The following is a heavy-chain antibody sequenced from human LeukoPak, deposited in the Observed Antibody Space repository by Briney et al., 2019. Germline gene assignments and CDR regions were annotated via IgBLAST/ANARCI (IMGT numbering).Heavy chain of an antibody. CDR3: ARDSGLTYYYDSSGYANAFDI. Sequence: ASETLSLTCTVSGGSISSYYWSWIRQPPGKGLEWIGYIYYSGSTNYNPSLESRVTISVDTSKNQFSLKLSSVTAADTAVYYCARDSGLTYYYDSSGYANAFDIWGQGTMVTVSS. CDR2: IYYSGST. J-gene: IGHJ3*02. CDR1: GGSISSYY. V-gene: IGHV4-59*01. D-gene: IGHD3-22*01.